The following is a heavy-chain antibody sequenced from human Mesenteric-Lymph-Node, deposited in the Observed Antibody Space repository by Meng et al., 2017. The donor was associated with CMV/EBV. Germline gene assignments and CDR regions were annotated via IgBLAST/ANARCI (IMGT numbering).Heavy chain of an antibody. D-gene: IGHD3-10*01. J-gene: IGHJ4*02. CDR3: ARAYLSGSYGYFDF. CDR2: INPSGDST. V-gene: IGHV1-46*01. Sequence: KASGYTFTNYGISWVRQAPGQGLEWMGIINPSGDSTSYAQKFQGRVTMTRDTSTNTVYMELSSLRSEDTAVYYCARAYLSGSYGYFDFWGQGTLVTVSS. CDR1: GYTFTNYG.